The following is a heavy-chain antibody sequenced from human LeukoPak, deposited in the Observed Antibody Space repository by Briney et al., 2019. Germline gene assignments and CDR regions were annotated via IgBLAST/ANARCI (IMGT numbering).Heavy chain of an antibody. CDR3: ARGRITMVRGVNYFDY. V-gene: IGHV4-59*01. CDR1: GGSISSYY. Sequence: SETLSLTCTVSGGSISSYYWSWIRQPPGKGLEWIWYIYYSGSTNYNPSLKSRVTISVDTSKNQFSLKLSSVTAADTAVYYCARGRITMVRGVNYFDYWGQGTLVTVSS. CDR2: IYYSGST. D-gene: IGHD3-10*01. J-gene: IGHJ4*02.